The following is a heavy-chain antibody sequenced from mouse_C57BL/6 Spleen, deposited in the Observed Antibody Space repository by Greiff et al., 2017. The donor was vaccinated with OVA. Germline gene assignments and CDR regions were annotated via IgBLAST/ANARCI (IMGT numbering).Heavy chain of an antibody. Sequence: QVQLKESGAELVRPGASVTLSCKASGYTFTDYEMHWVKQTPVHGLEWIGAIDPETGGTAYNQKFKGKAILTADKSSSTAYMELRSLTSEDAAVYYGTKGWLTDYWGQGTTLTVAS. D-gene: IGHD2-3*01. CDR2: IDPETGGT. CDR3: TKGWLTDY. V-gene: IGHV1-15*01. CDR1: GYTFTDYE. J-gene: IGHJ2*01.